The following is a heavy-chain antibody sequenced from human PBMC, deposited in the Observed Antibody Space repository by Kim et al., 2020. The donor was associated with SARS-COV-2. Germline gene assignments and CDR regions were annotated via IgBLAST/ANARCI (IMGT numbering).Heavy chain of an antibody. V-gene: IGHV4-59*08. D-gene: IGHD3-16*02. Sequence: SETLSLTCSVSGDSIRDDSYYWSWIRQPPGKGLEWIGQIYYSGSTYYNPSLKSRVIISVDTSMNQFSLKLNSVTAADTAVYYCARHGINYDNVWGTYRPAEFFQHWGQGTLVTVSS. J-gene: IGHJ1*01. CDR2: IYYSGST. CDR3: ARHGINYDNVWGTYRPAEFFQH. CDR1: GDSIRDDSYY.